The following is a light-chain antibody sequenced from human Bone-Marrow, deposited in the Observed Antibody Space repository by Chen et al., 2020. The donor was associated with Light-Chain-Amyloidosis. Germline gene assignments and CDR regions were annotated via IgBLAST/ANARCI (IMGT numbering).Light chain of an antibody. CDR1: DLPTKY. V-gene: IGLV3-25*03. CDR3: QSADSSGTSEVI. Sequence: SYELTQPPSVSVSPGQTARITCSGDDLPTKYAYWYQQKPGQAPVLVIHRNTERPSGISERFSVSSSGTTATLTISGVQAEDEADYHCQSADSSGTSEVIFGGGTKLTVL. J-gene: IGLJ2*01. CDR2: RNT.